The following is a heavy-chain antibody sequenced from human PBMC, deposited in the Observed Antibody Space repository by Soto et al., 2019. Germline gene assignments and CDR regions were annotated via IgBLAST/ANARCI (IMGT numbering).Heavy chain of an antibody. V-gene: IGHV1-69*02. Sequence: QVQLVQSGAEVKKPGSSVRVSCKASGDTFNSQTFSWVRQAPGQGLEWMGRSIPLLDIANDAQKFQGRLTLSADTSTTTAHMELSSLRSEDTATYSCAPFYSGTWGQGTLVSVSA. CDR1: GDTFNSQT. CDR2: SIPLLDIA. D-gene: IGHD1-26*01. CDR3: APFYSGT. J-gene: IGHJ4*02.